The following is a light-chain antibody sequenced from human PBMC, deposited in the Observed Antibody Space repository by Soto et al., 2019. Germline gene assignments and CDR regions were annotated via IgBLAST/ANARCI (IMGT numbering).Light chain of an antibody. Sequence: DIQMTQSPSTLSASVGDGVTITCRASQNISVWLAWYQQRPGKAPKFLMYDASSLETGVPSRFSGSGSGTEFTPTIRSMQPDDSATSYCQQNDSSSPTFGQGTKLEIK. CDR1: QNISVW. V-gene: IGKV1-5*01. CDR3: QQNDSSSPT. CDR2: DAS. J-gene: IGKJ2*01.